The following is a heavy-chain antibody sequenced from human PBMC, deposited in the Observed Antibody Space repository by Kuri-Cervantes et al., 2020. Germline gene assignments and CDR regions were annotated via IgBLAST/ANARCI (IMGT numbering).Heavy chain of an antibody. J-gene: IGHJ2*01. V-gene: IGHV4-59*01. D-gene: IGHD3-22*01. Sequence: SETLSLTCTVSGGSISSYYWSWVRQPPGKGLEWIGYIYYSGSTNYNPPLKSRVTISVDTSKNQFSLKLSSVTAADTAVYYCARVSLRYYDSSGSDWYFDLWGRGTLVTVSS. CDR1: GGSISSYY. CDR3: ARVSLRYYDSSGSDWYFDL. CDR2: IYYSGST.